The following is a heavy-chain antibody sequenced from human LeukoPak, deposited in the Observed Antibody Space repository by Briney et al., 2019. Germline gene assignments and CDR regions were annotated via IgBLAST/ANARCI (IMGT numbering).Heavy chain of an antibody. CDR2: IYHSGST. CDR1: GYSISSGYY. V-gene: IGHV4-38-2*02. CDR3: ARGSGWELPVLD. D-gene: IGHD1-26*01. J-gene: IGHJ4*02. Sequence: PSETLSLTCTVSGYSISSGYYWGWIRQPPGKGLEWIGSIYHSGSTYYNPSLKSRVTISVDTSKNQFSLKLSSVTAADTAVYYCARGSGWELPVLDRGQGTLVTVSS.